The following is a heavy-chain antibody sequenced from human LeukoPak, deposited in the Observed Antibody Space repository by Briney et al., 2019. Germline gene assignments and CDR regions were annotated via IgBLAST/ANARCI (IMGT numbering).Heavy chain of an antibody. V-gene: IGHV5-10-1*01. Sequence: GASLKISCKGSGYRFTSYWIAWVRQMPGKGLEWMGRIDPSDSYTNYSPSFQGHVTISVDKSINTAYLQWSSLKASDTAMYYCARLEYFADYWGQGTLVTVSS. CDR3: ARLEYFADY. CDR2: IDPSDSYT. D-gene: IGHD3-9*01. J-gene: IGHJ4*02. CDR1: GYRFTSYW.